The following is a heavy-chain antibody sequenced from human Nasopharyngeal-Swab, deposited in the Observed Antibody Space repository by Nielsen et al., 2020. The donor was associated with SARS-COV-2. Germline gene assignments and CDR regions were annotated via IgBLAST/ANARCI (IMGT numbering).Heavy chain of an antibody. CDR3: AREGYCSGGSCYSTAGNWFDP. Sequence: GESLKISCAASGFTFSSYAMSWVRQAPGQGLEWVSAISGSGGSTYYADSVKGRFTISRDNSKNTLYLQMNSLRAEDTAVYYCAREGYCSGGSCYSTAGNWFDPWGQGTLVTVSS. V-gene: IGHV3-23*01. D-gene: IGHD2-15*01. J-gene: IGHJ5*02. CDR1: GFTFSSYA. CDR2: ISGSGGST.